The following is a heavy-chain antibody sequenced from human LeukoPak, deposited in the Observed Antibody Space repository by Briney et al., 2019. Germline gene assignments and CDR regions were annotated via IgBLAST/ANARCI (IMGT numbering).Heavy chain of an antibody. Sequence: SETLSLTCTVSGGSIGSYSWNWIRQSPGTGLEWSGYVYYSGSTMYNPSLRSRVSISVDTSKNQFSLKLSSVTAADTAVYYCARLKARDAFDIWGQGTMVTVSS. CDR2: VYYSGST. J-gene: IGHJ3*02. CDR3: ARLKARDAFDI. CDR1: GGSIGSYS. V-gene: IGHV4-59*08.